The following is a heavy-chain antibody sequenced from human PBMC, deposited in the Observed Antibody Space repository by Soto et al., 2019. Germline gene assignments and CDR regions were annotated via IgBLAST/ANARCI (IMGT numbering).Heavy chain of an antibody. CDR2: SNGGNGFT. CDR3: ARLSYSDALDV. J-gene: IGHJ6*02. Sequence: QVQLVQFGAEVRTPGASVKISCKASGYTFRSHGVQWVRQAPGQRLEWVGWSNGGNGFTKYSQEFQDRVTITRDTAASTIYMELHSLTSDDTAVYYCARLSYSDALDVWGQGTTVTVSS. V-gene: IGHV1-3*02. D-gene: IGHD4-17*01. CDR1: GYTFRSHG.